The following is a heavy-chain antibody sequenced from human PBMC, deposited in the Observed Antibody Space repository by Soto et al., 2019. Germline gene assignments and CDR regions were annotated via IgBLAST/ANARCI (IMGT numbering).Heavy chain of an antibody. CDR1: GFTFSSFA. CDR2: ISGSGGST. J-gene: IGHJ4*02. Sequence: PGGSLRLSCSASGFTFSSFAMSWVRQAPGKGLEWVSAISGSGGSTYYADSVKGRFTISRDNSKNTLYLQMHSLRAEDTAVYYCAKDGFTAMVCFDYWGQGTLVTVSS. CDR3: AKDGFTAMVCFDY. V-gene: IGHV3-23*01. D-gene: IGHD5-18*01.